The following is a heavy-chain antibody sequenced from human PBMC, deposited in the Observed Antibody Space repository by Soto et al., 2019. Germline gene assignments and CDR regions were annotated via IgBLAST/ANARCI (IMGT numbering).Heavy chain of an antibody. V-gene: IGHV1-18*01. D-gene: IGHD2-8*01. Sequence: QVPLVQSGAEVKNSGASVKVSCKASGYTFTSYGFSWVRQAPGQGLEWMGWISASNGNTNYAQKLQGRVTMTTDTSTGTAYMELRSLRSDDTATYYCARDSVRYCLDGVYYQGYYYFAMDVWGQGTTVTVS. CDR1: GYTFTSYG. J-gene: IGHJ6*02. CDR3: ARDSVRYCLDGVYYQGYYYFAMDV. CDR2: ISASNGNT.